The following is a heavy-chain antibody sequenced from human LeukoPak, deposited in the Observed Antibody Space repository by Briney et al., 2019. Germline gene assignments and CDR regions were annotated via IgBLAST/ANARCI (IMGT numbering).Heavy chain of an antibody. D-gene: IGHD1-26*01. J-gene: IGHJ4*02. V-gene: IGHV3-15*01. CDR1: GFTFSNAW. CDR3: ARDGVGGFDY. Sequence: PGGSLRLSCAASGFTFSNAWMTWVRQAPGKGLEWVGRIKTKADGGTADYAAPVKGRFTISRDDSINTLYLQMNSLQTEDTAVYYCARDGVGGFDYWGQGTLVTVSS. CDR2: IKTKADGGTA.